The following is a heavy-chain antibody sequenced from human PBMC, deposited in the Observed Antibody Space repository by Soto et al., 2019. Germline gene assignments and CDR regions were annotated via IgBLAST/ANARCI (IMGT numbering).Heavy chain of an antibody. CDR3: ASHGRSHDAFDI. J-gene: IGHJ3*02. Sequence: QVQLQESGPGLVKPSETLSLTCTVSGGSISSYYWSWIRQPPGKGLEWIGYIDYSGSTNYNPSLMRRVTLSVDTSKNQFSLKRSSVTAADTAVYYCASHGRSHDAFDIWGQGTMVTVSS. V-gene: IGHV4-59*08. CDR2: IDYSGST. CDR1: GGSISSYY.